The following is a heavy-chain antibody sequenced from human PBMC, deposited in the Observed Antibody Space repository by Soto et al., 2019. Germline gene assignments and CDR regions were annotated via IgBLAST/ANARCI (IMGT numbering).Heavy chain of an antibody. CDR3: TTDSRTTMPEVRFDY. J-gene: IGHJ4*01. CDR1: GFAFSNAW. Sequence: GGSLRLSCAASGFAFSNAWINWVRQAPGKGLQWVGRIKSKTDGGSADYAAPVRGRFAVSRDDSKNIVYLQMNSLKIEDTAAYYCTTDSRTTMPEVRFDYWGHGTLVTVSS. CDR2: IKSKTDGGSA. V-gene: IGHV3-15*07. D-gene: IGHD3-10*01.